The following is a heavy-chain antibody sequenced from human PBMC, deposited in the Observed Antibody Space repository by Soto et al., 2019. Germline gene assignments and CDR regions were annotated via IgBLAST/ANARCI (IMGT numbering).Heavy chain of an antibody. J-gene: IGHJ6*02. CDR2: ISYDGSNK. V-gene: IGHV3-30*18. D-gene: IGHD1-1*01. Sequence: QVQLVESGGGVVQPGRSLRLSCAASGFTFSSYGMHWVRQAPGKGLEWVAVISYDGSNKYYADSVKGRFTISRDNSKNTPYLQMNSLRAEDTAVYYCAKETGGYYYYYGMDVWGQGTTVTVSS. CDR1: GFTFSSYG. CDR3: AKETGGYYYYYGMDV.